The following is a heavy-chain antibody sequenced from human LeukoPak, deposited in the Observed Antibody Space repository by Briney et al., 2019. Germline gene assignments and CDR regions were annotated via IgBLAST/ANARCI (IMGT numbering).Heavy chain of an antibody. J-gene: IGHJ4*02. D-gene: IGHD3-22*01. CDR1: GGSISSFS. Sequence: SETLSLTCTVSGGSISSFSWSWIRQPPGKGLEWIGYISYSGSTNYSPSLKSRVTISVGTSKNQFSLKLSSVTAADTAVYYCARLYDSTGYYYPYFDCWGQGTLVTVSS. CDR3: ARLYDSTGYYYPYFDC. CDR2: ISYSGST. V-gene: IGHV4-59*01.